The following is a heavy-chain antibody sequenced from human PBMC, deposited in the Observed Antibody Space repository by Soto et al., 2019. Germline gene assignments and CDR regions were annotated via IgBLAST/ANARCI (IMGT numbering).Heavy chain of an antibody. CDR1: GFTFGDYA. Sequence: HPGGSLRLSCSGSGFTFGDYAMTWVRQAPGKGLEWVGFIRTKAYGGTTEYAASVKGRFTISRDDSKSVAYLQMNSLKIEDTAVYYCTRDPYSGTYYPYDYWGQGTLVTVSS. D-gene: IGHD1-26*01. CDR3: TRDPYSGTYYPYDY. V-gene: IGHV3-49*04. J-gene: IGHJ4*02. CDR2: IRTKAYGGTT.